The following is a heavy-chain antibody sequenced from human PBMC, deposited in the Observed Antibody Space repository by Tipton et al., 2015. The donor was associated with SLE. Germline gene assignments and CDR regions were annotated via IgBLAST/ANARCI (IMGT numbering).Heavy chain of an antibody. J-gene: IGHJ1*01. CDR3: ARSLYKQLTFEFFHH. Sequence: TLSLTCTVSGGSISSHYWSWVRQPPGKGLEWIGYIYNSGTTNYNPSLKSRVTISVDTSKNQFSLKLSSVTAADTAVYYCARSLYKQLTFEFFHHWGQGTLVTVSS. CDR1: GGSISSHY. D-gene: IGHD6-13*01. V-gene: IGHV4-59*11. CDR2: IYNSGTT.